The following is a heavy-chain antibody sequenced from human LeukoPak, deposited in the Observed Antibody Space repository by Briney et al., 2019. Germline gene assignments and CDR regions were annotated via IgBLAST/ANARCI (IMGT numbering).Heavy chain of an antibody. V-gene: IGHV1-18*01. J-gene: IGHJ6*02. CDR1: GYTSTSYG. CDR3: ARGADILTGYHYGMDV. D-gene: IGHD3-9*01. CDR2: ISAYNGNT. Sequence: ASVKVSCKASGYTSTSYGISWVRQAPGQGLEWMGWISAYNGNTNYAQKLQGRVTMTTDTSTSTAYMELRSLRSDDTAVYYCARGADILTGYHYGMDVWGQGTTVTVSS.